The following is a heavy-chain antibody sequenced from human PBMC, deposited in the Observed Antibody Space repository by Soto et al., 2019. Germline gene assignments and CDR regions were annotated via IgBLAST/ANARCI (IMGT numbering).Heavy chain of an antibody. CDR1: GYTFTSYA. J-gene: IGHJ2*01. Sequence: QVQLVQSGAEVKKPGASVKVSCKASGYTFTSYAMHWVRQAPGQRLEWMGWINAGNGNTKYSQKFQGRVTITRDTSESTAYMELSSLRSEDTAVYDCARDRQRYCSGGSCYSGYFDLWGRGTLVTVSS. V-gene: IGHV1-3*01. D-gene: IGHD2-15*01. CDR3: ARDRQRYCSGGSCYSGYFDL. CDR2: INAGNGNT.